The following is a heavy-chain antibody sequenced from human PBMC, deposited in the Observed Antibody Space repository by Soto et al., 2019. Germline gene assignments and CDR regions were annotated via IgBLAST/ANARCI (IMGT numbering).Heavy chain of an antibody. D-gene: IGHD3-10*01. J-gene: IGHJ4*02. Sequence: APVKVSCQASGYKFINHYIHWVRQAPGVGLEWMGIINPNGGGTDYAQKFQGRVTMTTDTYASTVHMELSSLRSQDTAVYFCERDSSASATSYSFDYWGQGTLVTVSS. CDR3: ERDSSASATSYSFDY. CDR1: GYKFINHY. V-gene: IGHV1-46*01. CDR2: INPNGGGT.